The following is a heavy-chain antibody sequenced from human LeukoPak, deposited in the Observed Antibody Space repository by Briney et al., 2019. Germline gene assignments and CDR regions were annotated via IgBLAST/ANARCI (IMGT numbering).Heavy chain of an antibody. J-gene: IGHJ5*02. CDR1: GGSFSGYY. CDR3: ARARAFVWGSYIPYYFDP. Sequence: SETLSLTCAVYGGSFSGYYWSWIRQPPGKGLEWIGEINHSGSTNYNPSLESRLTLLVDTSKNQFSLNLRSVTAADTAVYFCARARAFVWGSYIPYYFDPWGQGTLVTVSS. D-gene: IGHD3-16*01. CDR2: INHSGST. V-gene: IGHV4-34*01.